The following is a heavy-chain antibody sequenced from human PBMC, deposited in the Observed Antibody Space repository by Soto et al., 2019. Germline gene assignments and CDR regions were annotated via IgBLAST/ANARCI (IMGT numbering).Heavy chain of an antibody. D-gene: IGHD6-19*01. V-gene: IGHV3-23*01. CDR2: ISGSGGST. CDR3: VKRPRSIAVAGTTGYFQH. J-gene: IGHJ1*01. Sequence: EVQLLESGGGLVQPGGSLRLSCAASGFTFSSYAMSWVRQAPGKGLEWVSAISGSGGSTYYADSVKGRFTISRDNSKNTLYLQMNSLRAEDTAVYYCVKRPRSIAVAGTTGYFQHWGQGTLVTVSS. CDR1: GFTFSSYA.